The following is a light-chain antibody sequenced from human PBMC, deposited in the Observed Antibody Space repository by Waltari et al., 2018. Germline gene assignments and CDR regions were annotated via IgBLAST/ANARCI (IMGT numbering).Light chain of an antibody. CDR2: MAS. V-gene: IGKV1-5*03. J-gene: IGKJ2*01. Sequence: DIQMTQSPSTLSASVGDRVTISCRASQSFGTWLAWYQQKPGKAPKLLIYMASSLESGVPSRFSGSGSGTEFTLTISSLQPDDFATYSCQQYSSFSTFGQGTKLDI. CDR1: QSFGTW. CDR3: QQYSSFST.